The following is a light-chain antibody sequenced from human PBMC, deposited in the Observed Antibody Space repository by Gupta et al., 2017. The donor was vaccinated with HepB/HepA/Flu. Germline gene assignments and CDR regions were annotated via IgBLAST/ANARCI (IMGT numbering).Light chain of an antibody. CDR1: HPVFYSPDNKDY. V-gene: IGKV4-1*01. CDR2: GAS. Sequence: DIVMNQSPDLLTVSLGERIIINCKSIHPVFYSPDNKDYLGWYQCKPGQPPKLLIYGASIRESVVPDLFSGSGSGTYFTLTISNLQAEYVAVYYCHQHYSSPFTFGGGTKVDIK. CDR3: HQHYSSPFT. J-gene: IGKJ4*01.